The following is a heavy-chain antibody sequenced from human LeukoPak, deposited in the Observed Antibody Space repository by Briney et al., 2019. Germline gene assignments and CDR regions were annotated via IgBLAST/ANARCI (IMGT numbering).Heavy chain of an antibody. CDR1: GYTFTGYY. CDR3: ARGVFRGSCYNY. CDR2: INPNSGGT. Sequence: ASVKVSCKASGYTFTGYYMHWVRQAPGQGLEWMGWINPNSGGTNYAQKFQGRVTMTRDTSISTAYMELSRLRSDDTAVNYCARGVFRGSCYNYWGQGTLVTVSS. J-gene: IGHJ4*02. D-gene: IGHD2-15*01. V-gene: IGHV1-2*02.